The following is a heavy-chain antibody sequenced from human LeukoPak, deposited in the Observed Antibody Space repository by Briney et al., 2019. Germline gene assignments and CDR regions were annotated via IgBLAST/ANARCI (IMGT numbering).Heavy chain of an antibody. CDR2: IYYSGTT. CDR3: ARDRASAGGFDY. CDR1: GGSINGYY. Sequence: PSETLSLTCTVSGGSINGYYWTWIRQPPGKGLEWIGYIYYSGTTNYNPSLQSRVTISVATSKNQFSLKLSSVTAADTALYYCARDRASAGGFDYWGQGTLVTVSS. V-gene: IGHV4-59*01. D-gene: IGHD2-15*01. J-gene: IGHJ4*02.